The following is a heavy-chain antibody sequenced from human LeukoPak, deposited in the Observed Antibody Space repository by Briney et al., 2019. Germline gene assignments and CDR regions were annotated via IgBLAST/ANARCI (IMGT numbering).Heavy chain of an antibody. CDR3: ARLSSGWYFY. J-gene: IGHJ4*02. CDR2: IYYSGST. CDR1: GGSISSSSYY. V-gene: IGHV4-39*01. D-gene: IGHD6-19*01. Sequence: PSETLSLTCTVSGGSISSSSYYWGWIRQPPGKGLEWIGSIYYSGSTYYNPSLKSRVTISVDTSKNQFPLKLSSVTAADTAVYYCARLSSGWYFYWGQGTLVTVSS.